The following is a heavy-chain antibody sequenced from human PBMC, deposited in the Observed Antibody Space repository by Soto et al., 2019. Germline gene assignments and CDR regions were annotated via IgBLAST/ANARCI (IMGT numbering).Heavy chain of an antibody. Sequence: GGSLRLSCAASGFTFSSYWMHWVRQAPGKGLVWVSRINSDGSSTSYADSVKGRFTISRDNGKNTLYLQMNSLRAEDTAVYYWARGYCSGGSCYDPSGDYYYYYMDVWGKGTTVTVSS. V-gene: IGHV3-74*01. J-gene: IGHJ6*03. CDR1: GFTFSSYW. CDR3: ARGYCSGGSCYDPSGDYYYYYMDV. D-gene: IGHD2-15*01. CDR2: INSDGSST.